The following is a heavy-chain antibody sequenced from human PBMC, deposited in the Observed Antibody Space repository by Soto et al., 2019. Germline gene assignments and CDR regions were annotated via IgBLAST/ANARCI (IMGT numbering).Heavy chain of an antibody. CDR1: GFTFSDYY. V-gene: IGHV3-11*06. CDR3: ARDPIVVVVAASEVPGWFDP. Sequence: GGSLRLCCAASGFTFSDYYMSGIRQAPGKGLEWVSYISSSSSYTNYADSVKGRFTISRDNAKNSLYLQMNSLRAEDTAVYYCARDPIVVVVAASEVPGWFDPWGQGTLVTVSS. D-gene: IGHD2-15*01. CDR2: ISSSSSYT. J-gene: IGHJ5*02.